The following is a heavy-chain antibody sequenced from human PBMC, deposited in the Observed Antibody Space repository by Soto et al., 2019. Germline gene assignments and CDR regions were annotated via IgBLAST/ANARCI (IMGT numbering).Heavy chain of an antibody. Sequence: GGSLRLSCAASGFTFRTYAMHWVRQAPGKGLEWVAIISYDGSNEHYADTVKGRFTISRDNSKNTLYLHMNSLRPEDTAVYYCARPPSLYHRGNYHCFDSWVQGTLVTVSS. J-gene: IGHJ4*02. V-gene: IGHV3-30-3*01. D-gene: IGHD4-4*01. CDR1: GFTFRTYA. CDR2: ISYDGSNE. CDR3: ARPPSLYHRGNYHCFDS.